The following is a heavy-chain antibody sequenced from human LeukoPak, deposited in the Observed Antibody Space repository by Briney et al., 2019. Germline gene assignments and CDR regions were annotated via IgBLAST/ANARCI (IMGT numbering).Heavy chain of an antibody. Sequence: ASVKVSCKASESIFTNLLIHWVRQAPGQGLGWMGWLVAKNGGTHYAQNFQGRVTMTRDTSIRTAYMELSGLRSDDTAVYYCAREGVDFDSWGQGTMVTVSS. CDR2: LVAKNGGT. J-gene: IGHJ3*01. CDR3: AREGVDFDS. V-gene: IGHV1-2*02. CDR1: ESIFTNLL.